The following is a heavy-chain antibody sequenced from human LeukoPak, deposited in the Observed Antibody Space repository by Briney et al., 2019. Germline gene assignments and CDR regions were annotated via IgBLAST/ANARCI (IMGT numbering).Heavy chain of an antibody. D-gene: IGHD5-24*01. Sequence: PSETLSLTCAVYGGSFSGYYWSWIRQPPGKGLEWIGEINHSGSTNYNPSLKSRVTISVDTSKNQFSLNLSSVTAAHTAVYYCARVPGRWLQFRSWFDPRGQGNLVTVSS. J-gene: IGHJ5*02. CDR2: INHSGST. CDR1: GGSFSGYY. V-gene: IGHV4-34*01. CDR3: ARVPGRWLQFRSWFDP.